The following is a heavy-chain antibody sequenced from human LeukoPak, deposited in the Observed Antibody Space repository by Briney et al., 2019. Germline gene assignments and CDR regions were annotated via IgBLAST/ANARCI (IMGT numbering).Heavy chain of an antibody. CDR1: GFTFSSYW. CDR3: ARGVDTAMVVDYYYMDV. D-gene: IGHD5-18*01. Sequence: PGGSLRLSCAASGFTFSSYWMSWVRQAPGKGLEWVATIRQNGSRKYYLDSVKGRFTISIDNAKNSLQLQMNSLRAEDTAVYYCARGVDTAMVVDYYYMDVWGKGTTVTISS. J-gene: IGHJ6*03. V-gene: IGHV3-7*01. CDR2: IRQNGSRK.